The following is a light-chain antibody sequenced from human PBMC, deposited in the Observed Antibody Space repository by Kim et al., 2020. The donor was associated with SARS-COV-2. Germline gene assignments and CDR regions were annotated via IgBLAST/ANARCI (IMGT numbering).Light chain of an antibody. J-gene: IGKJ4*01. CDR2: GAS. CDR1: QSVSSN. Sequence: EIVMTQSPATLSVSPGERATLSCRASQSVSSNLSWYQQKPGQAPRRLIYGASTSAAGIPGRFSGSGSGTAFTLTISSLQSEDFAVYYCQQYSHWPLTFGRGTKVDIK. CDR3: QQYSHWPLT. V-gene: IGKV3-15*01.